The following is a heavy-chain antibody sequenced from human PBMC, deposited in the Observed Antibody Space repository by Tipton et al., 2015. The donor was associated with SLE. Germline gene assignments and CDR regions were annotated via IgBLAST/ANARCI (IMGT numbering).Heavy chain of an antibody. CDR1: GGPISRYY. J-gene: IGHJ4*02. D-gene: IGHD6-13*01. V-gene: IGHV4-59*01. CDR3: ARDGGSSWSLDY. Sequence: TLSLTCTVSGGPISRYYWSWIRQPPGKGLEWIAYSYYSGSTNYNPSLKSRVTISVDTSKNQFSLKLSSVTAADTTVYYCARDGGSSWSLDYWGQGTLVTVSS. CDR2: SYYSGST.